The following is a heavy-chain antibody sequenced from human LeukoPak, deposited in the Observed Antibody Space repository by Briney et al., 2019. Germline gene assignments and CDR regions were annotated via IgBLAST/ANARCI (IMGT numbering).Heavy chain of an antibody. D-gene: IGHD6-13*01. CDR1: GGSISSGDYY. CDR2: IYYSGST. Sequence: SETLSLTCTVSGGSISSGDYYWSWIRQPPGKGLEWIGYIYYSGSTYHNPSLESRVTISVDTSKNQFSLKLSSVTAADTAVYYCARIRLSSWSDYWGQGTLVTVSS. V-gene: IGHV4-30-4*08. CDR3: ARIRLSSWSDY. J-gene: IGHJ4*02.